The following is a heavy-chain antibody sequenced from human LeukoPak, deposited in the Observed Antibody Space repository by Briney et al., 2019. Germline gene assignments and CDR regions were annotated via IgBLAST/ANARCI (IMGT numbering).Heavy chain of an antibody. Sequence: SETLSLTCAVSGYSISSGYYWGWIRQPPGKGLEWIGSIYHSGSTYYNPSLKSRVTISVDTSKNQFSLKLSSVTAADTAVYYCARERVVGSSPDWGQGTLVTVSS. D-gene: IGHD1-26*01. CDR2: IYHSGST. J-gene: IGHJ4*02. CDR3: ARERVVGSSPD. CDR1: GYSISSGYY. V-gene: IGHV4-38-2*02.